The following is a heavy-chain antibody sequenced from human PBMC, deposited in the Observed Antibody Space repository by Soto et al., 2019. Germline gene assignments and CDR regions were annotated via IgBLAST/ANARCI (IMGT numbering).Heavy chain of an antibody. Sequence: QITLKESGPTLVKPTQTLTLTCTFSGFSLSTSGVGVGWIRQPPGKALEWLALIYWNDDKRYSPSLKSRLTITKDTSKHQVVLTMTNMDPVDTATYSWTKSYSYAYYFNYWGQGTLVTVSS. CDR3: TKSYSYAYYFNY. CDR1: GFSLSTSGVG. CDR2: IYWNDDK. V-gene: IGHV2-5*01. J-gene: IGHJ4*02. D-gene: IGHD1-26*01.